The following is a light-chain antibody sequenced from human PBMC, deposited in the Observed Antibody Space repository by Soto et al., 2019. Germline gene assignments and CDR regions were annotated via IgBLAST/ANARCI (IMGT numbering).Light chain of an antibody. CDR2: DAS. V-gene: IGKV3-11*01. J-gene: IGKJ4*01. CDR3: HQRTNSPPVT. Sequence: EIVLTQSPATLSLSPGERATLSCRASQSVSSYLAWYQQKPGQAPRLLIYDASNRATGIPARFRGSGSGTDFTLTISSLEPEDVAVYYWHQRTNSPPVTFGGGTKVEI. CDR1: QSVSSY.